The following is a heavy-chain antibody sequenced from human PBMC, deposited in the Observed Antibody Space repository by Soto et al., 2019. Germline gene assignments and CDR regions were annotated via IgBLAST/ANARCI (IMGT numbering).Heavy chain of an antibody. V-gene: IGHV2-5*02. D-gene: IGHD2-21*02. CDR1: GFSLSTTGVG. CDR2: IYWDDDK. J-gene: IGHJ6*02. CDR3: VQSGCGGDCLQSYASHSYYGLDV. Sequence: QITLKESGPTLVKPTQTLTLTCSFSGFSLSTTGVGVGWIRQPPGKALEWLALIYWDDDKRYNPSLNSRLTITNDTSKNQVVLAMTNMDPVDAPTYYCVQSGCGGDCLQSYASHSYYGLDVWGQGTTVTVSS.